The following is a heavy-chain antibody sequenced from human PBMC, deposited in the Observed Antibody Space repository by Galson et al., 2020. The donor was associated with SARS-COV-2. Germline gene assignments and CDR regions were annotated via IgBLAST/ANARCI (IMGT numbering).Heavy chain of an antibody. Sequence: GGSLRLSCAASGFTFDDYAMHWVRQGPGKGPEWVSGITWNSGTIGYAGSVKGQFTISRDNAKNSLYLQMNSLRPEDTAFYYCAKGPNSYSSNWYGIDYWGQGTLVTVSS. CDR3: AKGPNSYSSNWYGIDY. V-gene: IGHV3-9*01. D-gene: IGHD6-13*01. J-gene: IGHJ4*02. CDR1: GFTFDDYA. CDR2: ITWNSGTI.